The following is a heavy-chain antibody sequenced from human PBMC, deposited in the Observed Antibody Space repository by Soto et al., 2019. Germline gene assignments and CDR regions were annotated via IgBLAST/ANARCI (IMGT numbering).Heavy chain of an antibody. D-gene: IGHD4-17*01. V-gene: IGHV3-9*01. Sequence: EVQLVESGGGLVQPGRSLRLSCAASGFTFDDYAMHWVRQAPGKGLEWVSGISWNSGSIGYADSVKGRFTISRDNAKNCLYLEMKSLRAEDTALYYCAKDTGGNTVMGYWYFAFWGRGTLVTVSS. J-gene: IGHJ2*01. CDR3: AKDTGGNTVMGYWYFAF. CDR2: ISWNSGSI. CDR1: GFTFDDYA.